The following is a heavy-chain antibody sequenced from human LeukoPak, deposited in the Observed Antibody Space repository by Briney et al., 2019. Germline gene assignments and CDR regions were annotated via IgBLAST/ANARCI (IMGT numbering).Heavy chain of an antibody. CDR1: GGSISSYY. J-gene: IGHJ6*03. Sequence: SETLSLTCTVSGGSISSYYWSWTRQPAGKGLQWIGYIYDSGSTTYNPSLKSRVTISVDTSKNQFSLKLSSVTAADTAVYYCARVRGHWLVHDYYSYMDVWGKGTTVTVSS. CDR2: IYDSGST. V-gene: IGHV4-59*01. CDR3: ARVRGHWLVHDYYSYMDV. D-gene: IGHD6-19*01.